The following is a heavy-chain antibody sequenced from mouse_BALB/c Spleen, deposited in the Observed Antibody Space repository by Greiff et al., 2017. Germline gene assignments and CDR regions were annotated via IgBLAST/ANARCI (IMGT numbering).Heavy chain of an antibody. J-gene: IGHJ2*01. CDR2: IDPSDSET. D-gene: IGHD2-14*01. V-gene: IGHV1S127*01. CDR1: GYSFTSYW. Sequence: QVQLQQSGPQLVRPGASVKISCKASGYSFTSYWMHWVKQRPGQGLEWIGMIDPSDSETRLNQKFKDKATLTVDKSSSTAYMQLSSPTSEDSAVYYCARSCYRSGEDFDYWGQGTTLTVSS. CDR3: ARSCYRSGEDFDY.